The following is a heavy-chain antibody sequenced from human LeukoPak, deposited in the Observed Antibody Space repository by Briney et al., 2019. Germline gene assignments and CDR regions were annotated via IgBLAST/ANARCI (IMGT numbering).Heavy chain of an antibody. D-gene: IGHD1-26*01. V-gene: IGHV3-23*01. CDR2: ISGSGGST. CDR3: AKVYSGSHYVIDY. CDR1: GFTFSSYW. Sequence: GGSLRLSCAASGFTFSSYWMSWVRQAPGKGLEWVSAISGSGGSTYYADSVKGRFTISRDNSKNTLYLQMNSLRAEDTAVYYCAKVYSGSHYVIDYWGQGTLVTVSS. J-gene: IGHJ4*02.